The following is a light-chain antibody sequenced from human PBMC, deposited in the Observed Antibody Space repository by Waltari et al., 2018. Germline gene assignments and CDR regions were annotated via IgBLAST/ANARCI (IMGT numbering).Light chain of an antibody. CDR2: DAS. CDR1: QMVGNNY. Sequence: EIVLTQSPGTMSLSPGERATLSCRASQMVGNNYLTWYQQKPGQAPRLLIYDASTRASDIPDRFSGSGSGTDFTLTISRLEPEDLAVYYCQQYGGSPLYTFGQGTKLEIK. V-gene: IGKV3-20*01. J-gene: IGKJ2*01. CDR3: QQYGGSPLYT.